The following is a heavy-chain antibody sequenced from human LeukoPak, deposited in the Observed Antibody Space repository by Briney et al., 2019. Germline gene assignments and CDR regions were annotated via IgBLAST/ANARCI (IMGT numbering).Heavy chain of an antibody. D-gene: IGHD4-17*01. V-gene: IGHV3-7*03. CDR1: GVTFSSYW. J-gene: IGHJ4*02. CDR2: IKQDGSEK. CDR3: ARGQTTVTN. Sequence: PGGSLRLSCAASGVTFSSYWMSWVRQAPGKGLEWVANIKQDGSEKYYVDSVKGRFTISRDNQKNSLYLQMNSLRAEDTAVYFCARGQTTVTNWGQGTLVTVSS.